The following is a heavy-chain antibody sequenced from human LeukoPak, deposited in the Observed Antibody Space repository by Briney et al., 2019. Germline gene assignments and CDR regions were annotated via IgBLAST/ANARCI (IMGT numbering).Heavy chain of an antibody. V-gene: IGHV1-46*01. Sequence: GASVKVSCKASGYTSTSYYMHWVRQAPGQGLEWMGIINPSGGSTSYAQKFQGRVTMTRDMSTSTVYMELSSLRSEDTAVYYCARGLEDSSSPSTFDYWGQGTLVTVSS. CDR2: INPSGGST. J-gene: IGHJ4*02. D-gene: IGHD6-13*01. CDR3: ARGLEDSSSPSTFDY. CDR1: GYTSTSYY.